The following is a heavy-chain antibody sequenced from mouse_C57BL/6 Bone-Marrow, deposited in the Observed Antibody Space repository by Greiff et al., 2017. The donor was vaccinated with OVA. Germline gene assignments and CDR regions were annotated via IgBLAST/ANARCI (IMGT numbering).Heavy chain of an antibody. V-gene: IGHV1-59*01. J-gene: IGHJ3*01. CDR1: GYTFTSYW. D-gene: IGHD2-10*01. CDR2: IDPSDSYT. CDR3: ASLLWFAY. Sequence: QVQLQQPWAELVRPGTSVKLSCKASGYTFTSYWMHWVKQRPGQGLEWIGVIDPSDSYTNYNQKFKGKATLTVDTSSSTAYMQLSSLTSEDSAVYYCASLLWFAYWGQGTLVTVSA.